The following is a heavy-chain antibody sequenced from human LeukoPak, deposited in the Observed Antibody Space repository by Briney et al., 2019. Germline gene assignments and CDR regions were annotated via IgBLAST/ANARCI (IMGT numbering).Heavy chain of an antibody. D-gene: IGHD5-18*01. CDR2: INHSGST. CDR3: ARRWIQLWYGY. V-gene: IGHV4-34*01. J-gene: IGHJ4*02. Sequence: PSETLSLTCAVYGGSFSGYYWSWLRQPPGKGLEWIGEINHSGSTNYNPSLKSRVTISVDTSKNQFSLKLSSVTAAETAVYYCARRWIQLWYGYWGQGTLVTVSS. CDR1: GGSFSGYY.